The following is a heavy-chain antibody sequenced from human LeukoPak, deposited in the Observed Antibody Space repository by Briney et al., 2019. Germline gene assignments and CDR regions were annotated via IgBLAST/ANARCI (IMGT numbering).Heavy chain of an antibody. CDR2: IYHSGLT. V-gene: IGHV4-38-2*02. CDR3: ARGDHDYGDYSFVTYYFDY. J-gene: IGHJ4*02. CDR1: GYSISSGYY. Sequence: SETLSLTCTVSGYSISSGYYWGWIRQPPGKGLEWIGNIYHSGLTYYNPSLKSRVTISLDTSKNQFSLKLSSVTAADTAVYYCARGDHDYGDYSFVTYYFDYWGQGTLVTVSS. D-gene: IGHD4-17*01.